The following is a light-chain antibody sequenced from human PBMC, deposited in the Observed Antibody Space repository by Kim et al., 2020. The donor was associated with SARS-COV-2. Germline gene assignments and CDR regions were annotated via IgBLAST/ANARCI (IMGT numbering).Light chain of an antibody. CDR2: LNSDGSH. CDR1: SGHSSYA. J-gene: IGLJ3*02. CDR3: QTWGTGPQWV. Sequence: QPVLTQSPSASASLGASVKLTCTLSSGHSSYAIAWHQQQPEKGPRYLMKLNSDGSHSKGDGIPDRFSGSSSGAERYLTISSLQSEDEADYYCQTWGTGPQWVFGGGTQLTVL. V-gene: IGLV4-69*01.